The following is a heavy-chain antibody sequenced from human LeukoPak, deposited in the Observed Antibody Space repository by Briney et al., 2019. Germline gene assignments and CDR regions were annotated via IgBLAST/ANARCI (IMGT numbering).Heavy chain of an antibody. Sequence: GSLRLSCAASGFIFSSYAMSWIRQPPGKGLEWIGSIYYSGSTYYNPSLKGRVTISVDTSKNQFSLKLSSVTAADTAVYYCARGAGDTWGQGTLVTVSS. CDR2: IYYSGST. CDR3: ARGAGDT. J-gene: IGHJ5*02. D-gene: IGHD3-10*01. CDR1: GFIFSSYA. V-gene: IGHV4-39*07.